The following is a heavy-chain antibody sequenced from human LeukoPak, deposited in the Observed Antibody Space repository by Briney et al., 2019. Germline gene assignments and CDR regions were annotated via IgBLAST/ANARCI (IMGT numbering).Heavy chain of an antibody. V-gene: IGHV3-33*08. CDR1: GFTFSSYG. CDR2: IWYDGSNK. J-gene: IGHJ3*02. Sequence: PGRSLRLSCAASGFTFSSYGMHWVRQAPGKGLEWVAVIWYDGSNKYYADSVKGRFTISRDNSKNTLYLQMNSLRAEDTAVYYCARAEGVLRFLEWLAPDAFDIWGQGTMVTVSS. CDR3: ARAEGVLRFLEWLAPDAFDI. D-gene: IGHD3-3*01.